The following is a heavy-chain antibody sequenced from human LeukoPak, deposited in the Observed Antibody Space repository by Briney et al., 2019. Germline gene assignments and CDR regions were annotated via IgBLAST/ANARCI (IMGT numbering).Heavy chain of an antibody. CDR1: GGSVSSSSYY. V-gene: IGHV4-61*01. D-gene: IGHD1-7*01. CDR2: ICYSGST. J-gene: IGHJ3*02. Sequence: SETLSLTCTVSGGSVSSSSYYWSWIRQPPGKGLEWIGYICYSGSTNYNPSLKSRVTISVDTSRNQFSLKLSSVTAADTAVYYCARLYDWNYAFDIWGQGTMVTVSS. CDR3: ARLYDWNYAFDI.